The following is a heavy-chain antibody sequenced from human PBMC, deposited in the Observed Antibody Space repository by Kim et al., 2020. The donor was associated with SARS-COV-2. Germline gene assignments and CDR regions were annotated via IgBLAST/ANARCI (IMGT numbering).Heavy chain of an antibody. J-gene: IGHJ5*02. D-gene: IGHD4-17*01. Sequence: NPSLKRRVTITVGTYKNQFSRKLSSVTAADTAVYYCAREYGDYGENWFDPWGQGTLVTVSS. CDR3: AREYGDYGENWFDP. V-gene: IGHV4-31*02.